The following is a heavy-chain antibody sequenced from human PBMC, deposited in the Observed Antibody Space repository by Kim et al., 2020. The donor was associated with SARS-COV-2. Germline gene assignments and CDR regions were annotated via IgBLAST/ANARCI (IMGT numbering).Heavy chain of an antibody. J-gene: IGHJ4*02. CDR2: ISYDGSNK. V-gene: IGHV3-30*04. Sequence: GGSLRLSCAASGFIFSSYGMHWVRQAPGKGLEWVAVISYDGSNKYYADSVKGRFTISRDNSKNTLYLQMNSLRAEDTAVYYCARGTESRVWSGFDYWGQGTLVTVSS. CDR1: GFIFSSYG. D-gene: IGHD3-10*01. CDR3: ARGTESRVWSGFDY.